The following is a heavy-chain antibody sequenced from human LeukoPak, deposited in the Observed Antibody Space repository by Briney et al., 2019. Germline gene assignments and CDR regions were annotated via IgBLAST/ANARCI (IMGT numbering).Heavy chain of an antibody. V-gene: IGHV4-39*07. Sequence: SPSETLSLTCTVSGGSISSSSYYWGWIRQPPGKGLEWIGSIYYSGSTNYNPSLKSRVTISVDTSKNQFSLKLSSVTAADTAVYYCARVGGGVRYFDWHYYYYYYMDVWGKGTTVTISS. CDR3: ARVGGGVRYFDWHYYYYYYMDV. J-gene: IGHJ6*03. D-gene: IGHD3-9*01. CDR1: GGSISSSSYY. CDR2: IYYSGST.